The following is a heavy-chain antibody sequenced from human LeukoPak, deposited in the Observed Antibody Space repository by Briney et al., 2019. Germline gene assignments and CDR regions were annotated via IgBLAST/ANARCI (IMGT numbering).Heavy chain of an antibody. CDR2: ISAYNGNT. J-gene: IGHJ3*02. Sequence: AASVKVSCKASGYTFTSYGISWVRQAPGQELEWMGWISAYNGNTNYAQKLQGRVTMTTDTSTSTAYMELRSLRSDDTAVYYCARDEGYYYDSSGYYAFDIWGQGTMVTVSS. D-gene: IGHD3-22*01. V-gene: IGHV1-18*01. CDR3: ARDEGYYYDSSGYYAFDI. CDR1: GYTFTSYG.